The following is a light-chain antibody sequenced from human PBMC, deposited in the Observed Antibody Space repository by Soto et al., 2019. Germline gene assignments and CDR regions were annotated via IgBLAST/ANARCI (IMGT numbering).Light chain of an antibody. V-gene: IGKV3-11*01. CDR1: QYINTR. Sequence: EIVLTQSPATLSSFPGDRVTLSCRASQYINTRLAWYQHRPGQAPRLLIYQTSLRAAGIPARFSASGSGTDFTLTISDIKPEDFALYYCHQRQSWPRTFGQGTKVDI. J-gene: IGKJ1*01. CDR3: HQRQSWPRT. CDR2: QTS.